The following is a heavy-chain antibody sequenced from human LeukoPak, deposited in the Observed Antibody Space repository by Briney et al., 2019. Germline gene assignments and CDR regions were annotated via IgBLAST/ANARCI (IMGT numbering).Heavy chain of an antibody. D-gene: IGHD6-13*01. J-gene: IGHJ4*02. V-gene: IGHV3-23*01. CDR2: IRGSGGST. CDR1: GFVFRNNA. Sequence: GGSLRLSCAASGFVFRNNAMSWVRQAPGKGLEWVSSIRGSGGSTFYADFVKGRFTISRDNSKNMLYLQMNSLRAEDTALYYCAKGPGIAAAVATVDYWGQGTLVTVSS. CDR3: AKGPGIAAAVATVDY.